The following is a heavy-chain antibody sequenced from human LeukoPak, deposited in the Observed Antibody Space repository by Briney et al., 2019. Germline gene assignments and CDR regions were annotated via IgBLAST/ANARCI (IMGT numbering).Heavy chain of an antibody. Sequence: GGSLRLSCAATGFTFSRYAMSWVRQAPGKGLEWVSTISGSAGSTYYADSVKGRFTISRDNSRNTLYLQMNSLRGEDTAVSYCAKNIGGLDYWGQGTLVTVSS. CDR2: ISGSAGST. J-gene: IGHJ4*02. CDR1: GFTFSRYA. V-gene: IGHV3-23*01. CDR3: AKNIGGLDY. D-gene: IGHD3-10*01.